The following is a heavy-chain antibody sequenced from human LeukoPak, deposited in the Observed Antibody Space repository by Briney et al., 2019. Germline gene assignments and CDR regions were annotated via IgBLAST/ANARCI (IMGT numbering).Heavy chain of an antibody. Sequence: GGSLRLSCAASGFTSSSYWMSWVRRAPGKGLEWVASIKQDGSETYYVDSVKGRFTLSRDNAKNSLYLQMNSLRADDTAVYYCARDRDSRWDFDLWGRGTLVTVSS. CDR3: ARDRDSRWDFDL. CDR1: GFTSSSYW. V-gene: IGHV3-7*01. D-gene: IGHD3-22*01. CDR2: IKQDGSET. J-gene: IGHJ2*01.